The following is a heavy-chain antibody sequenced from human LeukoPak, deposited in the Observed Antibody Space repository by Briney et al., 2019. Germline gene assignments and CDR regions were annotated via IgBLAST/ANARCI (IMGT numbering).Heavy chain of an antibody. J-gene: IGHJ4*02. CDR1: GFTFSNYW. CDR2: IKQDGSEK. CDR3: ASPLVGTTDY. V-gene: IGHV3-7*01. D-gene: IGHD1-26*01. Sequence: GGSLRLSCAASGFTFSNYWMTWVRQAPGKGLEWVANIKQDGSEKYYVDSAKGRFTISRDNAKNSLYLQIHSLRAEDTAVYFCASPLVGTTDYWGQGTLVTVS.